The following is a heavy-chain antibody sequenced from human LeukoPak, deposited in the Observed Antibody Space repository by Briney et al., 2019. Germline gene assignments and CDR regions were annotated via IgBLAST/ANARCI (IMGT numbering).Heavy chain of an antibody. V-gene: IGHV4-30-4*01. CDR1: GGSISSGDYY. Sequence: SETLCLTCTVSGGSISSGDYYWSWIRQPPGKGLEWIGYIYYSGTTYYNPSLKSRVTISVDTSKNQFSLKLTSVTAADTAVYYCARGPYGSGSYYWAQGTLVTVSS. CDR2: IYYSGTT. D-gene: IGHD3-10*01. CDR3: ARGPYGSGSYY. J-gene: IGHJ4*02.